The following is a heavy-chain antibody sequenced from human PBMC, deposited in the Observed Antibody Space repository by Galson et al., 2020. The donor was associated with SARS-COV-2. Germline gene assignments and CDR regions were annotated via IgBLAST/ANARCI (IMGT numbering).Heavy chain of an antibody. J-gene: IGHJ3*02. D-gene: IGHD3-9*01. CDR3: ARLYYDILTGSLRGDAFDI. CDR1: GGSISSSSYY. V-gene: IGHV4-39*01. Sequence: SETLSLTCTVSGGSISSSSYYWGWIRQPPGKGLEWIGSIYYSGSTYYNPSLKSRVTISVDTSKNQFSLKLSSVTAADTAVYYCARLYYDILTGSLRGDAFDIWGQGTMVTVSS. CDR2: IYYSGST.